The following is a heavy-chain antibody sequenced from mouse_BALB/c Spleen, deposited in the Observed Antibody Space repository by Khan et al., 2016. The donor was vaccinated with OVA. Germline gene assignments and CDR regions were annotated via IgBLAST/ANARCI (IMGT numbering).Heavy chain of an antibody. CDR2: IYPGDGDT. CDR1: GYTFTNYW. V-gene: IGHV1-87*01. J-gene: IGHJ3*01. Sequence: QVQLQQSGAELARPGASVKLSCKASGYTFTNYWVQWIRQRPGQGLEWIGAIYPGDGDTRSTQKFKVKATLTADDSSTTAYMQLSSLASEDSAVYYCARGGGYYDYDGWFAYWGQGTLVTVSA. D-gene: IGHD2-4*01. CDR3: ARGGGYYDYDGWFAY.